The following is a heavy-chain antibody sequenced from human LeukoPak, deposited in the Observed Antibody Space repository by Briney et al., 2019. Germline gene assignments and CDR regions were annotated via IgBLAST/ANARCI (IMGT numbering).Heavy chain of an antibody. CDR1: GYTFTSYG. CDR2: ISAYNGNT. D-gene: IGHD3-3*02. Sequence: ASVKVSCKASGYTFTSYGISWVRQAPGQGLEWMGWISAYNGNTNYAQKLQGRVTITTDTSTSTAYMALRSLRSDDTAVYYCARDHFRMLGRQIDYWGQGTLVTVSS. J-gene: IGHJ4*02. CDR3: ARDHFRMLGRQIDY. V-gene: IGHV1-18*01.